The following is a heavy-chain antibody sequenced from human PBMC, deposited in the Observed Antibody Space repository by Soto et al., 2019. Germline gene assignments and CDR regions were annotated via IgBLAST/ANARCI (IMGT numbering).Heavy chain of an antibody. D-gene: IGHD6-13*01. Sequence: ALVKFTCKASGYTFTGYGISWVRQAPGQGLEWMGWISAYNGNTNYAQKLQDRVTMTTDTSTSTAYMELRSLRSDDTAVYYCASWIAAAGNYFDYWGRGTLVTVSS. J-gene: IGHJ4*01. CDR1: GYTFTGYG. CDR3: ASWIAAAGNYFDY. CDR2: ISAYNGNT. V-gene: IGHV1-18*01.